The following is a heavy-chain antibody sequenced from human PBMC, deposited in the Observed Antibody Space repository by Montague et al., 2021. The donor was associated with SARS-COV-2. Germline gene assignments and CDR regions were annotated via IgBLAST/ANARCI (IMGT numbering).Heavy chain of an antibody. V-gene: IGHV3-66*01. CDR1: GFTVSSNY. CDR2: IYSGSGST. J-gene: IGHJ4*02. D-gene: IGHD1-1*01. CDR3: ARGGPGTGMDY. Sequence: SLRLSCAASGFTVSSNYMSWVRQAPGRGLEWVSVIYSGSGSTYYADSVKGRFTISRDISKNTLYLQMNSLRAEDTAVYYCARGGPGTGMDYWGQGSLVTVSS.